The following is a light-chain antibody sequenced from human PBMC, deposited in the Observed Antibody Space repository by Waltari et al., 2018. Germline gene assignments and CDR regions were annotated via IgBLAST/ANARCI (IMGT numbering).Light chain of an antibody. Sequence: QTLVTQEPSLSVSPGGTVTLTCALSSGSVSFSHHPTWYRQTPGQAPRTVIYTSDARSSGVPDRCSGSILGSKAALTITGAQAEDESHYYCVLYLGSDNWMFGGGTKLTVL. J-gene: IGLJ3*02. CDR2: TSD. CDR3: VLYLGSDNWM. V-gene: IGLV8-61*01. CDR1: SGSVSFSHH.